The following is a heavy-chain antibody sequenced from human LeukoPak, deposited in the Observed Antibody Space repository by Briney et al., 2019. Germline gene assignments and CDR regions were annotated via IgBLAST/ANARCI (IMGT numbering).Heavy chain of an antibody. J-gene: IGHJ4*02. CDR3: STEGLPGSFDY. V-gene: IGHV3-15*01. CDR2: IKNKADGGTA. CDR1: GFTFSNVW. Sequence: GGSLRLSCTTSGFTFSNVWMSWVRQAPGKGLEWVGRIKNKADGGTAEYAAPVKSRFTISRDDSKNTVYLQMNSLETEDTGMYYCSTEGLPGSFDYWGQGTLVTVSS. D-gene: IGHD4-11*01.